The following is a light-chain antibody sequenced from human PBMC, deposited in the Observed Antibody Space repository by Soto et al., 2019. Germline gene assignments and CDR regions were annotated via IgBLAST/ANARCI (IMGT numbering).Light chain of an antibody. V-gene: IGKV1-9*01. CDR2: AAS. J-gene: IGKJ1*01. Sequence: DIQLTQSPSFLSASVGDRVTITCRASQGISSYLAWYQQKPGKAPKLLIYAASTLQSGVPSRFSGSGSGTEFTLQISSLQPEDFATYYCQQLNSYPSWTFGQGTKVEIK. CDR3: QQLNSYPSWT. CDR1: QGISSY.